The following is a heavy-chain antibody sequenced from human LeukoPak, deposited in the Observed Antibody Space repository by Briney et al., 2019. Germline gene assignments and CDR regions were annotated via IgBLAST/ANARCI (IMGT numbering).Heavy chain of an antibody. CDR1: GYTFTSYG. D-gene: IGHD3-22*01. V-gene: IGHV1-18*01. CDR2: ISAYNGNT. Sequence: VASAKVSCKASGYTFTSYGISWVRQAPGQGLVWMGWISAYNGNTNYAQKLQGRVTMTTDTSTSTAYMELRSLRSDDTAVYYCARSRSSGYPHFHYWGQGTLVTVSS. J-gene: IGHJ4*02. CDR3: ARSRSSGYPHFHY.